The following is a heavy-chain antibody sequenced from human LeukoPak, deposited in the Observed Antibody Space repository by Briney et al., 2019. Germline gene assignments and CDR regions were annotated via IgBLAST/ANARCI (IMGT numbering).Heavy chain of an antibody. D-gene: IGHD6-6*01. Sequence: ASVKVSCKASGGTFSSYAISWVRQAPGQGLEWMGGIIPIFGTANYAQKFQGRVTITTDESTSTAYMELSSLRSEDTAVYYCASSYSSSRDFDYWGQGTLVTVSS. CDR1: GGTFSSYA. CDR3: ASSYSSSRDFDY. J-gene: IGHJ4*02. V-gene: IGHV1-69*05. CDR2: IIPIFGTA.